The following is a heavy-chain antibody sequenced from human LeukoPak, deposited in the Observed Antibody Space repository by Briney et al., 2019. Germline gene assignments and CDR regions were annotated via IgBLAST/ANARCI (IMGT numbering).Heavy chain of an antibody. CDR2: INWNGGST. J-gene: IGHJ6*03. CDR3: ARDLRLTYYYYMDV. CDR1: GFTFDDYG. V-gene: IGHV3-20*04. Sequence: GGSLRLSCAASGFTFDDYGMSWVRQAPGKGLEWVSGINWNGGSTGYADSVKGRFTISRDNAKNSLYLQMNSLRAEDTAVYYCARDLRLTYYYYMDVWGKGTTVTVSS. D-gene: IGHD3-16*01.